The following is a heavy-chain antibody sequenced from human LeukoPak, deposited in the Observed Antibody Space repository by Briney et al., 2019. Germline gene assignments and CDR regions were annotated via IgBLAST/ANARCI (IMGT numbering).Heavy chain of an antibody. Sequence: PGGSLRLSCAASGFTFSSYWMHWVRQAPGKGLVWVSRINSDGSSTTYADSVKGRFTISRDNAKDTLYLQMNSLRAEDTAVYYCARRGILTGTGDYWGQGTLVTVSS. D-gene: IGHD3-9*01. CDR1: GFTFSSYW. J-gene: IGHJ4*02. V-gene: IGHV3-74*01. CDR3: ARRGILTGTGDY. CDR2: INSDGSST.